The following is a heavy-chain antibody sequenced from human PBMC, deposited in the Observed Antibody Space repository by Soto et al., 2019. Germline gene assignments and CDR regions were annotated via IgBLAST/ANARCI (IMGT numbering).Heavy chain of an antibody. CDR1: GLTFHDYG. J-gene: IGHJ2*01. CDR2: IHWNGGKI. V-gene: IGHV3-20*04. Sequence: ELQLMESGGNVVRPGGSLGLSWAASGLTFHDYGMSWVGQAPGKGRAWVANIHWNGGKIDYADSVKGRFTISRDNAKNSLYLQMNSLRAEDTALYYCASSLSDWYFDLWGRGTLVTVSS. CDR3: ASSLSDWYFDL.